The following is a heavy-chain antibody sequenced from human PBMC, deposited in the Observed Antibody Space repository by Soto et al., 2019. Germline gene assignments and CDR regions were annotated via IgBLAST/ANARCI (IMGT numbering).Heavy chain of an antibody. CDR1: GFTFSTYS. J-gene: IGHJ4*02. V-gene: IGHV3-48*01. Sequence: EVQLVESGGGLVQPGGSLRLSCAASGFTFSTYSMNWVRQAPGKGLEWVSYISSGGTNIYYADSVKGRFTISRDNAKNSLYMQMNRLRAEDTAVYYCARIFSYGDFDYWGQGILVTVSS. CDR2: ISSGGTNI. CDR3: ARIFSYGDFDY. D-gene: IGHD5-18*01.